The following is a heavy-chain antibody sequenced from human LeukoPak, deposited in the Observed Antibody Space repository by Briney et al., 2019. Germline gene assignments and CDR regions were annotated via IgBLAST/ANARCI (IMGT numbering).Heavy chain of an antibody. V-gene: IGHV1-8*01. CDR2: MNPNSGNT. CDR3: ARGEENADFDY. J-gene: IGHJ4*02. D-gene: IGHD2-2*01. CDR1: GYTFTSYD. Sequence: ASVTVSCKASGYTFTSYDINWVRQATGQGLEWMGWMNPNSGNTGYAQKFQGRVTITRDTSASTAYMELSSLRSEDTAVYYCARGEENADFDYWGQGTLVTVSS.